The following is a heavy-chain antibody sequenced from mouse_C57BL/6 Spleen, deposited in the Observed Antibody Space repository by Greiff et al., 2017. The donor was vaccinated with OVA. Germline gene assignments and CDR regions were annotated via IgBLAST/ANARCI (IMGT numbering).Heavy chain of an antibody. CDR3: ARSGYRNYVWFAY. CDR1: GYTFTDYN. D-gene: IGHD2-5*01. Sequence: EVQLQQSGPELVKPGASVKIPCKASGYTFTDYNMDWVKQSHGKSLEWIGDINPNNGGTIYNQKFKGKATLTVDKSSSTAYMELRSLTSEDTAVYYCARSGYRNYVWFAYWGQGTLVTVSA. J-gene: IGHJ3*01. CDR2: INPNNGGT. V-gene: IGHV1-18*01.